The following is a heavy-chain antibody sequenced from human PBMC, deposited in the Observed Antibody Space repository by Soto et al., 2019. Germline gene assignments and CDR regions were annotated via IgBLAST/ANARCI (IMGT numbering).Heavy chain of an antibody. CDR1: GYTFTSYY. V-gene: IGHV1-46*03. CDR3: VRDDQLPRPAQFFQN. J-gene: IGHJ1*01. Sequence: QVQLLQSGAEVKKAGASVKVSCKASGYTFTSYYIHGLRQAPGQGLEWLGIINPDGGTANYAQKFQGRVTMTRDTSTNTVYMELRNLRSEDAAVYYCVRDDQLPRPAQFFQNWGQGTRVSVSS. D-gene: IGHD1-1*01. CDR2: INPDGGTA.